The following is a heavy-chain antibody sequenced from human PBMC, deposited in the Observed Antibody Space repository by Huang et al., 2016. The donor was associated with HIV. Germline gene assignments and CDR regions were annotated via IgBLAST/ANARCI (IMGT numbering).Heavy chain of an antibody. V-gene: IGHV3-53*02. CDR1: GFTVSSNY. CDR3: ARGMVRGVTLNWFDP. CDR2: IDSGGST. Sequence: EVQLVETGGGLIQPGGSLRLSCAASGFTVSSNYMSWVRQAPGKGLEVVSVIDSGGSTYYADSVKGRFTIARDNSKNTLYLQMNSLRAEDTAVYYCARGMVRGVTLNWFDPWGQGTLVTVSS. D-gene: IGHD3-10*01. J-gene: IGHJ5*02.